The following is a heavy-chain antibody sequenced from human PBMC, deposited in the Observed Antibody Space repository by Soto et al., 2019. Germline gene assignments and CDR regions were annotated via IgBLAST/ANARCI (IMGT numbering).Heavy chain of an antibody. J-gene: IGHJ4*02. CDR2: IYYSGST. D-gene: IGHD2-15*01. V-gene: IGHV4-39*01. Sequence: QLQLQVSGPGLVKPSETLSLTCTVSGGSISSSSYYWGWIRQPPGKGLEWIGSIYYSGSTYYNPSLKRRVTISVDTSKNQFSLKLSSVTAADTAVYYCARHTPAISISDHWGQGTLVTVSS. CDR1: GGSISSSSYY. CDR3: ARHTPAISISDH.